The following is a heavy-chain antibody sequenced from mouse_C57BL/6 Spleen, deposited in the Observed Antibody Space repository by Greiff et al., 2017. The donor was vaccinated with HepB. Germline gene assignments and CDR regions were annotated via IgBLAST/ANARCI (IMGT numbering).Heavy chain of an antibody. J-gene: IGHJ4*01. CDR2: FHPYNDDT. CDR3: ARKGKGWSLAIGY. Sequence: VQLQQSGAELVKPGASVKMSCKASGYTFTTYSIEWLKQNHGKGLEWIRNFHPYNDDTKYNEKFKGKATLTVEKSSSTVYLELCRLTSDDSAVYYCARKGKGWSLAIGYWGKGTSVTVSS. CDR1: GYTFTTYS. D-gene: IGHD2-3*01. V-gene: IGHV1-47*01.